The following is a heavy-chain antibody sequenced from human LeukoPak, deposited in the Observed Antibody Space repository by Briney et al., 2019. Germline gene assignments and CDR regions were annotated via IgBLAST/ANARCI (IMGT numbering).Heavy chain of an antibody. V-gene: IGHV4-59*01. CDR1: GGSFSGYY. Sequence: RTSETLSLTCAVYGGSFSGYYWSWIRQPPGKGLEWIGYIYYSGSTNYNPSLKSRVTISVDTSKNQFSLKLSSVTAADTAVYYCAGGYCSSTSCYGPHDYYYYYMDVWGKGTTVTVSS. D-gene: IGHD2-2*01. J-gene: IGHJ6*03. CDR2: IYYSGST. CDR3: AGGYCSSTSCYGPHDYYYYYMDV.